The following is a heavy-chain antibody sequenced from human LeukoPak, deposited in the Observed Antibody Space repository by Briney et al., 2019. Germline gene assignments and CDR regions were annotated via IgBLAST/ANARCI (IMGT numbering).Heavy chain of an antibody. CDR3: ARRLDYYDSSGYYFDY. V-gene: IGHV4-61*02. CDR2: VYTSGKA. J-gene: IGHJ4*02. CDR1: GGSVNRGFYY. D-gene: IGHD3-22*01. Sequence: SETLSLTCTVAGGSVNRGFYYWSWIRQPAGKGLEWIGRVYTSGKATYNPALKSRVIISIDTSKNQISLGLTSVTAADTAVYYCARRLDYYDSSGYYFDYWGQGTLVTVSS.